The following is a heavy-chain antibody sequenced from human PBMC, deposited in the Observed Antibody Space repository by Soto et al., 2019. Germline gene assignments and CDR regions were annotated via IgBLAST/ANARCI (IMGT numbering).Heavy chain of an antibody. CDR2: FDPEDGET. V-gene: IGHV1-24*01. CDR1: GYTLTELS. CDR3: ATDGPMVTINYYYYGMDV. Sequence: ASVKVSCKVSGYTLTELSMHWVRQAPGKGLEWMGGFDPEDGETIYAQKFQGRVTMTEDTSTDTAYMELSSLRSEDTAVYYCATDGPMVTINYYYYGMDVWGQGTTVTVSS. D-gene: IGHD5-18*01. J-gene: IGHJ6*02.